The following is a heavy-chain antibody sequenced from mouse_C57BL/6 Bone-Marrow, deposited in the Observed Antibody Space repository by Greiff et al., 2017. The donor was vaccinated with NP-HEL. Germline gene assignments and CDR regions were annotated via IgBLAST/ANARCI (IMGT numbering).Heavy chain of an antibody. V-gene: IGHV14-4*01. J-gene: IGHJ1*03. CDR3: TAITTVVATPYWYFDV. CDR2: IDPDNGDT. Sequence: VQLKESGAELVRPGASVKLSCTASGFNIKDYYMHWVKQRPEQGLAWIGWIDPDNGDTEYASKFQGKATITADTSSNTAYLQLSSLTSEDTAVYDCTAITTVVATPYWYFDVWGTGTAVTVSS. CDR1: GFNIKDYY. D-gene: IGHD1-1*01.